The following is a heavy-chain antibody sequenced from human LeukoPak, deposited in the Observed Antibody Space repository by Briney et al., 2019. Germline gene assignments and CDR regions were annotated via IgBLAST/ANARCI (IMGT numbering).Heavy chain of an antibody. CDR3: GEELATVVISNWFDP. CDR2: ISGSGGST. Sequence: GGSLRLSCAASGFTFSSYAMSWVRQAPGKGLEWVSAISGSGGSTYYADSVKGRFTISRDNSKNTLYLQMNSLRAEDTAVYYCGEELATVVISNWFDPWGQGTLVTVSS. V-gene: IGHV3-23*01. D-gene: IGHD3-22*01. J-gene: IGHJ5*02. CDR1: GFTFSSYA.